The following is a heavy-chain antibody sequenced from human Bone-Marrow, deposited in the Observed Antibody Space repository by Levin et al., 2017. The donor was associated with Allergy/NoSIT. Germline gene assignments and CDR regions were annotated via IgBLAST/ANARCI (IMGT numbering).Heavy chain of an antibody. CDR2: MNPNSGNT. J-gene: IGHJ4*02. CDR3: VRDLEGSTSGYGY. CDR1: GYSFTRYD. V-gene: IGHV1-8*01. D-gene: IGHD3-10*01. Sequence: ASVKVSCKASGYSFTRYDINWLRQAPGQGLEWMGYMNPNSGNTGYALKFQGRVAMTRDTSISTAYMERSRRTTDDTAVHYCVRDLEGSTSGYGYWGQGTLVTVSS.